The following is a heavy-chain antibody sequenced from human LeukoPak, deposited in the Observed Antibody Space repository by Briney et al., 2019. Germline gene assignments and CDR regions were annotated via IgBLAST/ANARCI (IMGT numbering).Heavy chain of an antibody. Sequence: GESLKISCAASGFTFSSYAMSWVRQAPGKGLEWVSAISGSGGSTYYADSVKGRFTISRDNSKNTLYLQMNSLRAEDTAVYYCAKDLLYRYFDYWGQGTLVTVSS. V-gene: IGHV3-23*01. J-gene: IGHJ4*02. CDR2: ISGSGGST. D-gene: IGHD2-8*01. CDR1: GFTFSSYA. CDR3: AKDLLYRYFDY.